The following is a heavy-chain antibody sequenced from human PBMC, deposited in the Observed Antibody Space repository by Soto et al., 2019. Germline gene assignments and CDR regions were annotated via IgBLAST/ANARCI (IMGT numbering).Heavy chain of an antibody. Sequence: QVQLVQSGAEVKKPGSSVRVSCKASGGTFSSYAISWVRQAPGQGLEWMGGIIPIFGTANYAQKFQGRVTITADESTSTAYMELSSLRSEDTAVYYCASAGEMATITTEYFQHWGQGTLVTVSS. J-gene: IGHJ1*01. CDR1: GGTFSSYA. D-gene: IGHD4-4*01. CDR2: IIPIFGTA. CDR3: ASAGEMATITTEYFQH. V-gene: IGHV1-69*01.